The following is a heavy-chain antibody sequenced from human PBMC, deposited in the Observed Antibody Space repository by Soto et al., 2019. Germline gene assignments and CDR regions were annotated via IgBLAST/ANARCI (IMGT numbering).Heavy chain of an antibody. CDR1: GGSFSGYY. V-gene: IGHV4-59*08. CDR3: ARLVVVPAAPHYYYYGMDV. Sequence: SETLSLTCAVYGGSFSGYYWTWIRQPPGKGLEWIGYIYYSGSTNYNPSLKSRVTISVDTSKNQFSLKLSSVTAADTAVYYCARLVVVPAAPHYYYYGMDVWGQGTTVTVSS. J-gene: IGHJ6*02. CDR2: IYYSGST. D-gene: IGHD2-2*01.